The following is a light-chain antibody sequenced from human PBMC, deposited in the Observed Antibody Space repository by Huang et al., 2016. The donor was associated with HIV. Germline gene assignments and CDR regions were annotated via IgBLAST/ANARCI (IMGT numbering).Light chain of an antibody. CDR3: QQSFRAPRT. V-gene: IGKV1-39*01. CDR2: STS. Sequence: DIQMTQSPSSLSASVGDRIIITCRASQNIDRYLNWYQQIPGKAPQLLIYSTSSLQGGVPPRFSASGSGTDFTLSISSLQPEDSATYFCQQSFRAPRTFGQGTILEI. J-gene: IGKJ2*01. CDR1: QNIDRY.